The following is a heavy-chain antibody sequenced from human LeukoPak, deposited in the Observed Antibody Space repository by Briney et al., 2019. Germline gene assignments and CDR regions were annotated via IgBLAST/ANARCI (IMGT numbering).Heavy chain of an antibody. J-gene: IGHJ4*02. Sequence: PGGSLRLSCAASGFTFSGYALHWVRQARDNGLEWVAVISYDGRDKHFADSVKGRFTISRDNSKNTLFLQMNSLRAEDTAVYYCARDKDLYANYYFDYWGQGTLVTVSS. CDR1: GFTFSGYA. V-gene: IGHV3-30*04. CDR2: ISYDGRDK. D-gene: IGHD5/OR15-5a*01. CDR3: ARDKDLYANYYFDY.